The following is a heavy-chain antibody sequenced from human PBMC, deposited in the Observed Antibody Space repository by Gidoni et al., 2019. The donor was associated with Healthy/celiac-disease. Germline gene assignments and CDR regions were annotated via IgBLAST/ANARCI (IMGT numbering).Heavy chain of an antibody. D-gene: IGHD3-16*01. CDR3: AKDLTFHQTDAFDI. Sequence: EVQLLESGGGLVQPGGSLRLSCAASVFTLRSYAMSWVRQDPGKGLEWVSAISGSGGSTYYADSVKGRFTISRDNSKNTLYLQMNSLRAEDTAVYYCAKDLTFHQTDAFDIWGQGTMVTVSS. CDR1: VFTLRSYA. J-gene: IGHJ3*02. V-gene: IGHV3-23*01. CDR2: ISGSGGST.